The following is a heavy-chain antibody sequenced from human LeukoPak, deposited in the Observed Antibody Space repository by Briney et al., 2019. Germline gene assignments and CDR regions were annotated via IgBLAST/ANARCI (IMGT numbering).Heavy chain of an antibody. CDR2: ISFDGTNK. CDR1: GFTFTSYA. CDR3: AKGGYYERPWYFDY. Sequence: QAGGSLRRSCAASGFTFTSYAMSWVRQAPGKGLEWVAVISFDGTNKFYADSVKGRFTISRDNSKNALYLQMSSLRAEDTAVYYCAKGGYYERPWYFDYWGQGTLVTVSS. V-gene: IGHV3-30*18. D-gene: IGHD3-22*01. J-gene: IGHJ4*02.